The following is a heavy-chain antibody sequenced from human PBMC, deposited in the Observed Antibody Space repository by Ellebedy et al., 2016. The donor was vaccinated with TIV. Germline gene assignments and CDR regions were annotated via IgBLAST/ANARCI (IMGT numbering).Heavy chain of an antibody. CDR2: ISSSSGTI. D-gene: IGHD2-21*01. Sequence: GESLKISXVVSGFTFETYNMNWVRLAPGKGLEWISYISSSSGTIYYSDSVKGRFTVSRDNAKNSLYLQMNSLRAEDTAVYYCAGDIYYYTSGAWYSRFYWGQGTLVTVSS. V-gene: IGHV3-48*01. J-gene: IGHJ4*02. CDR3: AGDIYYYTSGAWYSRFY. CDR1: GFTFETYN.